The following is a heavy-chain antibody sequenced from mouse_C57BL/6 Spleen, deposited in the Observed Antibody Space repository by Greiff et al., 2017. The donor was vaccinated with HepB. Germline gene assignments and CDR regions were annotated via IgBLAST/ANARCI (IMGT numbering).Heavy chain of an antibody. J-gene: IGHJ4*01. CDR1: GFSLTSYG. V-gene: IGHV2-2*01. CDR3: ASPFRAMDY. Sequence: QVQLQQSGPGLVQPSQSLSITCTVSGFSLTSYGVHWVRQSPGKGLEWLGVLWSGGSTDYNAAFISRLSISKDNSKSQVFCKMNSLQADDTAIYYCASPFRAMDYWGQGTSVTVSS. CDR2: LWSGGST.